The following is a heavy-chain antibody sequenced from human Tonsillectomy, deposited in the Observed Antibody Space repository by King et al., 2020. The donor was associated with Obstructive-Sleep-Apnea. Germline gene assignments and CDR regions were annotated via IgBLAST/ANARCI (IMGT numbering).Heavy chain of an antibody. CDR3: ARWNEGFDY. D-gene: IGHD1-1*01. CDR2: IYYSVIT. CDR1: GGSITNYY. Sequence: QLQESGPGLVRPSETLSLTCTVPGGSITNYYWGWIRQPPGKGLEWIGSIYYSVITDYNPARRGRVTISVDTSKNQLSLRVTSVTAADTAEYFCARWNEGFDYWGQGTLVTVSS. J-gene: IGHJ4*02. V-gene: IGHV4-59*08.